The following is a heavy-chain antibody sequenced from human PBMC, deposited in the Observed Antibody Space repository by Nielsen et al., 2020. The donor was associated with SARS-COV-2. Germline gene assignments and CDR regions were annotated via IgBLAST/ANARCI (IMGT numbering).Heavy chain of an antibody. CDR2: IRSKSHSYET. V-gene: IGHV3-73*01. CDR3: ARESVTGTDAFDI. D-gene: IGHD6-19*01. CDR1: GFPFSSYE. J-gene: IGHJ3*02. Sequence: GGSLRLSCAASGFPFSSYEMNWVRQASGRGLEWLGRIRSKSHSYETVYAVSVRDRFTISRDNAENSLSLQMNSLRAEDTAVYYCARESVTGTDAFDIWGQGTVVTVSS.